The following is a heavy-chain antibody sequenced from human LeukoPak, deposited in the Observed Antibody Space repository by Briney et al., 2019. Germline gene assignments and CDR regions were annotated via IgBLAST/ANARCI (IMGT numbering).Heavy chain of an antibody. V-gene: IGHV1-46*01. Sequence: ASVKVSCKASGYTFTSYYMHWVLQAPGQGLEWMGIINPSGGSTSYAQKFQGRVTVTRDTSTSTVYMELSSLRSEDTALYYCARAGYDTSGYYSYWGQGTLVTVSS. J-gene: IGHJ4*02. CDR3: ARAGYDTSGYYSY. CDR1: GYTFTSYY. CDR2: INPSGGST. D-gene: IGHD3-22*01.